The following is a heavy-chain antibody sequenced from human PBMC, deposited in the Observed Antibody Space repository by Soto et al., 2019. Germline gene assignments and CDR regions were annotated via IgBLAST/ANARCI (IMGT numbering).Heavy chain of an antibody. CDR3: ARDGDPIVVVTAIKYYYYGMDV. J-gene: IGHJ6*02. V-gene: IGHV3-30-3*01. D-gene: IGHD2-21*02. Sequence: QVQLVESGGGVVQPGRSLRLSCAASGFTFSNYAMHWVRQAPGKGLEWVAIISYDGSNKYYADSVKGRFTISRDNSKNTLYLQMNSLRAEDTAVYYCARDGDPIVVVTAIKYYYYGMDVWGQGTTVTVSS. CDR2: ISYDGSNK. CDR1: GFTFSNYA.